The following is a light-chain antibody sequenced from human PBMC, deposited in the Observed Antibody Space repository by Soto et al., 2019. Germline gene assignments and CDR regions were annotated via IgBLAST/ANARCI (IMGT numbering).Light chain of an antibody. V-gene: IGKV3-20*01. CDR3: QQYDASPLT. J-gene: IGKJ3*01. Sequence: EIVLTQSPGTLSLSPGERATLSCRASQTLSTNSLAWYQQRLGQTPRLLIYAASTRDTDIPDRFNGSGSGTDFALTISRLELEDFALYYCQQYDASPLTFGPGTKVDVK. CDR1: QTLSTNS. CDR2: AAS.